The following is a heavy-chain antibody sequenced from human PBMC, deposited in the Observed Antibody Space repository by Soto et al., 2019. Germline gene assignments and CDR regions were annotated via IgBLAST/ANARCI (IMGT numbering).Heavy chain of an antibody. D-gene: IGHD1-26*01. J-gene: IGHJ6*02. CDR3: ARDMCGGTYNYCHGMDV. CDR1: GFTFSSYA. V-gene: IGHV3-23*01. Sequence: EVPLLESGGGLGQPGGSLRLSCAASGFTFSSYAMTWVRQAPGRGLEWVSAISGTGSPTYYADSVKGRFTISRDKSKDTLYLQMNSQRADETAVYYCARDMCGGTYNYCHGMDVWGQGTTVTVSS. CDR2: ISGTGSPT.